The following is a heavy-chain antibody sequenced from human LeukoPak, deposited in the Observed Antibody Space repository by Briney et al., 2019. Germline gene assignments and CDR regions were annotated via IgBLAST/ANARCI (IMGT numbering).Heavy chain of an antibody. Sequence: SSQTLSLTCTVSDDSINSDNYYWSWIRQHPVKGLEWIGYIYYSRDTYYNPTVRGRVTISVDTSKNQFSLKLSSVTAADTAVYYCIATTVVKGDHDAFDIWGQGTMVTVSS. CDR1: DDSINSDNYY. CDR2: IYYSRDT. J-gene: IGHJ3*02. CDR3: IATTVVKGDHDAFDI. V-gene: IGHV4-31*06. D-gene: IGHD4-23*01.